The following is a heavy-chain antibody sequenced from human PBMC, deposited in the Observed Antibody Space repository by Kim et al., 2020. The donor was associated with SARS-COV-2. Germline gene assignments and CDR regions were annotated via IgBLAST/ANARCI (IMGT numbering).Heavy chain of an antibody. CDR3: AKETGTVGTPLFDY. Sequence: GGSLRLSCAPSGFTFSNYAMSWVRQAPGKGLEWVSGISDSGAGTYYADSVRGRFTISRDNSKNTLYLQMNSLRAEDTAVYYCAKETGTVGTPLFDYWGQGTLVTVSS. J-gene: IGHJ4*02. V-gene: IGHV3-23*01. CDR1: GFTFSNYA. D-gene: IGHD6-13*01. CDR2: ISDSGAGT.